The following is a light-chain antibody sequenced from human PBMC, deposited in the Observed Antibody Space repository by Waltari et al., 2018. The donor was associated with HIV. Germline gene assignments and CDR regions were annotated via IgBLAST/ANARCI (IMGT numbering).Light chain of an antibody. Sequence: EIVMTQSTATLSVSPGERANLSCRASQSISSKLAWYQQKPGQAPWLLIYGPSTRATGIPARFSGSGSGTEFTLTISSLQSEDFAIYYCQQYQNWPWTFGQGTKVEIK. CDR3: QQYQNWPWT. V-gene: IGKV3-15*01. CDR2: GPS. CDR1: QSISSK. J-gene: IGKJ1*01.